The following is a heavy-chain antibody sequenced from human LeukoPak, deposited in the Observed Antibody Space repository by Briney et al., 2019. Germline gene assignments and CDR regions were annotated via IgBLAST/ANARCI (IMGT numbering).Heavy chain of an antibody. Sequence: PGGSLRLSCAASGFTFSSYSMNWVRQAPGKGLEWVSSISSSSSYIYYADSVKGRFTISRDNAKNSMYLQMNILRAEDKAVYDCARAHRSEYSSSFWFDYWGQETLVPVSS. D-gene: IGHD6-6*01. CDR2: ISSSSSYI. J-gene: IGHJ4*02. CDR1: GFTFSSYS. V-gene: IGHV3-21*01. CDR3: ARAHRSEYSSSFWFDY.